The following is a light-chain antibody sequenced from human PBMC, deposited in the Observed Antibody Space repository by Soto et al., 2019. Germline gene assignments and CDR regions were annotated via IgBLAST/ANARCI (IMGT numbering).Light chain of an antibody. J-gene: IGKJ1*01. CDR2: GVS. Sequence: EIMLTQSPGTLSLTPGERATLSCRVSQSVSSNYLAWYQQKPGQAPRLLMYGVSSRASGVPDRFSGSGSGTDFTLSISGLEPEDFAVYSCQQYGTLPWTFGQGTKVDIK. V-gene: IGKV3-20*01. CDR3: QQYGTLPWT. CDR1: QSVSSNY.